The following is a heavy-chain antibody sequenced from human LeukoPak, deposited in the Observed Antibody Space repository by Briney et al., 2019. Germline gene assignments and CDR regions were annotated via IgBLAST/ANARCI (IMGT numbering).Heavy chain of an antibody. CDR3: ASQTGVIDY. D-gene: IGHD1-1*01. Sequence: GGSLRLSCAASGFTFNSYYMNWVRQAPGKGLEWVSSISGSSSYIYYADSVKGRFTISRDNAKNSLYLQMNSLRAEDTAVYYCASQTGVIDYWGQGTLVTVSS. CDR2: ISGSSSYI. J-gene: IGHJ4*02. V-gene: IGHV3-21*01. CDR1: GFTFNSYY.